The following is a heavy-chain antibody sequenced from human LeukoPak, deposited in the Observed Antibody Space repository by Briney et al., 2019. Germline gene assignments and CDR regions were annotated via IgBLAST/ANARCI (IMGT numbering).Heavy chain of an antibody. CDR3: ARESNEITGTTD. Sequence: SQTLSLTCTVSGGSINSGGYYWSWLRQHPGQGLEWIGYIYYSGSTYYNPSLKSRVTISVDMSKNQFSLKLSSVTAADTAVYYCARESNEITGTTDWGQGTLVTVSS. D-gene: IGHD1-7*01. CDR2: IYYSGST. CDR1: GGSINSGGYY. J-gene: IGHJ4*02. V-gene: IGHV4-31*03.